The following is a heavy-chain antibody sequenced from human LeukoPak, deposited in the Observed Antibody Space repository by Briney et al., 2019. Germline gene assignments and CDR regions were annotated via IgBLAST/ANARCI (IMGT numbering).Heavy chain of an antibody. Sequence: PGGSLRLSCAASGFTVSSNYMSWVRQAPGKGLEWVSGISSSGGTTYYADSVKGRFSISRDNSKNTLSLQMNSLRAEDTAVYYCAKPSSGWTSFDYWGLGTLVTVSS. D-gene: IGHD6-19*01. V-gene: IGHV3-23*01. CDR3: AKPSSGWTSFDY. CDR1: GFTVSSNY. J-gene: IGHJ4*02. CDR2: ISSSGGTT.